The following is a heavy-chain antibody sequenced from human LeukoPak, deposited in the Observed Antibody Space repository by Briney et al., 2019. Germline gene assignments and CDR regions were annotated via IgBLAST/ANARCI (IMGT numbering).Heavy chain of an antibody. CDR1: GFTFSSCA. CDR3: SSLYYYDSSGYTIFDY. CDR2: ISGSGGST. Sequence: PGGSLRLSCAASGFTFSSCAMSWVRQAPGKGLEWVSAISGSGGSTYYADSVKGRFTISRDNSKNTLYLQMNSLRAEDTALYYCSSLYYYDSSGYTIFDYWGQGTLVTVSS. J-gene: IGHJ4*02. V-gene: IGHV3-23*01. D-gene: IGHD3-22*01.